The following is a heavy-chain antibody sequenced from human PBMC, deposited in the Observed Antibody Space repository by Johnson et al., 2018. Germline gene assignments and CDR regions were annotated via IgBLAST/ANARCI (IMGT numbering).Heavy chain of an antibody. CDR2: ISGSGGST. V-gene: IGHV3-23*04. J-gene: IGHJ1*01. CDR3: AKVHYVSSGYDRQYFQH. Sequence: VQLVQSGGGLVQPGGSLRLSCAASGFTFSSYAMSWVRQAPGKGLEWVSAISGSGGSTYYADSVKGRFTISRDNSKNTLYLQMNSLRAEDTAVYYCAKVHYVSSGYDRQYFQHWGQGTLVTVSS. CDR1: GFTFSSYA. D-gene: IGHD3-22*01.